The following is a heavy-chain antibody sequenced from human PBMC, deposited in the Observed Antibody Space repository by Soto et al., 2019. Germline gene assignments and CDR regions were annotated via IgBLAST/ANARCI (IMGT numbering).Heavy chain of an antibody. CDR3: ARDERGYYYGSGSYYNSYGMDV. Sequence: PGGSLRFSCAANGFTFSDHYMAWIRQAPGKGLEWLTYISSSGSTKHYADSVKGRFTISRDNDNNSMYLQMNSLRAEDTAVYYCARDERGYYYGSGSYYNSYGMDVWGQGTTVTVSS. CDR1: GFTFSDHY. J-gene: IGHJ6*02. V-gene: IGHV3-11*01. CDR2: ISSSGSTK. D-gene: IGHD3-10*01.